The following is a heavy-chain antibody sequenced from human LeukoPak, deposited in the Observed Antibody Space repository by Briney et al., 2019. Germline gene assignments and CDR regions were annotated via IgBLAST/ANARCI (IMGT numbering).Heavy chain of an antibody. D-gene: IGHD6-19*01. CDR2: IYTSGST. Sequence: SETLSLTCAVYGGSFSGYYWSWIRQPAGKGLEWIGRIYTSGSTNYNPSLKSRVTMSVDTSKNQFSLKLSSVTAADTAVYYCARDRVSGIAVAGTFYYYYYMDVWGKGTTVTISS. CDR1: GGSFSGYY. CDR3: ARDRVSGIAVAGTFYYYYYMDV. J-gene: IGHJ6*03. V-gene: IGHV4-4*07.